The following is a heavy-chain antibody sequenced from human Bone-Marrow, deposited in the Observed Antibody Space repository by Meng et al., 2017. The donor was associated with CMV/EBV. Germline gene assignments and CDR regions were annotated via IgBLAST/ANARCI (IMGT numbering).Heavy chain of an antibody. Sequence: SETLSLTCAVYGGSFSGYYWSWIRQPPGKGLEWIGEINHSGSTNYNPSLKSRVTISVDTSKNQFSLKLSSVTAADTAVYYCARLANSGYSNYWGQGTPVTVS. CDR1: GGSFSGYY. J-gene: IGHJ4*02. CDR2: INHSGST. D-gene: IGHD1-26*01. V-gene: IGHV4-34*01. CDR3: ARLANSGYSNY.